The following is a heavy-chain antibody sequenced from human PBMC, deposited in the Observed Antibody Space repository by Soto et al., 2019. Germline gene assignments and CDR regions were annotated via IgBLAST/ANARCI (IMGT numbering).Heavy chain of an antibody. V-gene: IGHV3-48*04. D-gene: IGHD3-10*01. CDR1: GFTFSDNS. CDR2: ISSSGSTI. CDR3: ARDTGFPDFDY. Sequence: GGSLRLSCAASGFTFSDNSMKWVRQAPGKGLEWVSYISSSGSTIYYADSVKGRFTISRDNAKNSLYLQMNSLRAEDTAVYYCARDTGFPDFDYWGQGTLVTVSS. J-gene: IGHJ4*02.